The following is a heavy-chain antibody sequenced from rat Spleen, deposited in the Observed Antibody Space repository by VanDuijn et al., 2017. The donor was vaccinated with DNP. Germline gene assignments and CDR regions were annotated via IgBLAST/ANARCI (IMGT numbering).Heavy chain of an antibody. D-gene: IGHD1-5*01. CDR3: ARDRAPYYWYFDF. CDR2: ITSSGGST. J-gene: IGHJ1*01. Sequence: EVQLVESGGGLVQPGRSLKLSCAASGFTFSDYNMAWVRQAPKKGLEWVATITSSGGSTYYPDSVKGRFTISRDNAKNTLYLQMNSLRSEDTATYYCARDRAPYYWYFDFWGPGTMVTVSS. CDR1: GFTFSDYN. V-gene: IGHV5-7*01.